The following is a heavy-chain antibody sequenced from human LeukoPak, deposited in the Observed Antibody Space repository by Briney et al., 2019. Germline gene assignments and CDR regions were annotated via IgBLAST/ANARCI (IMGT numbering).Heavy chain of an antibody. CDR3: ARQDGMWQWLPKGELDY. D-gene: IGHD6-19*01. Sequence: PSETLSLTCTVSGGSISSSSYYWGWIRQPPGKGLEWIGSIYYSGSTYYNPSLKSRVTISVDTSKNQFSLKLSSVTAADTAVYYCARQDGMWQWLPKGELDYWGQGTLVTVSS. J-gene: IGHJ4*02. CDR2: IYYSGST. CDR1: GGSISSSSYY. V-gene: IGHV4-39*01.